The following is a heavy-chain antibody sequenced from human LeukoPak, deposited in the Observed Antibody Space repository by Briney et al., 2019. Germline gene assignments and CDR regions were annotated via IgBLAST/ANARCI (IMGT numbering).Heavy chain of an antibody. V-gene: IGHV3-23*01. CDR2: VSPPGGGT. CDR3: ARDLAWGAFDY. D-gene: IGHD7-27*01. J-gene: IGHJ4*02. Sequence: GGTLRLSCAASGFTFSNHGMNWVRQAPGKGLEWLSGVSPPGGGTYYADSVKGRFTISRDDSKNTLSLQMNSLRVEDTATYYCARDLAWGAFDYWGQGTLVTVSS. CDR1: GFTFSNHG.